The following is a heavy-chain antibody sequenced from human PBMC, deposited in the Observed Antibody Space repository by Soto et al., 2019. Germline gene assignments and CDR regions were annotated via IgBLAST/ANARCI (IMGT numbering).Heavy chain of an antibody. V-gene: IGHV4-30-2*01. Sequence: LTLTCAVSGGSISSGGYSWSWIRQPPGKGLEWIGYIYHSGSTYYHPSLTSPVTRSVDRSTNQFSLKLSSVTAADTAVYYCARGTYYYESSGYYYYDAFDTWGQGTMVTVSS. CDR2: IYHSGST. D-gene: IGHD3-22*01. CDR1: GGSISSGGYS. J-gene: IGHJ3*02. CDR3: ARGTYYYESSGYYYYDAFDT.